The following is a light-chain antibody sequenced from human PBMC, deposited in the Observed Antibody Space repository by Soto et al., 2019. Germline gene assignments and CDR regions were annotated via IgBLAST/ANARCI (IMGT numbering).Light chain of an antibody. CDR3: QKYNSAPWT. J-gene: IGKJ1*01. Sequence: DIPMTQSPSSLSASVGDRVTITCRASQGISNYLAWYQQRPGKVPKLLIYSASTLQSGVPSRFSGSGSGTDFTLTISSLQPEDVATYYCQKYNSAPWTFGQGTKVEIK. CDR1: QGISNY. V-gene: IGKV1-27*01. CDR2: SAS.